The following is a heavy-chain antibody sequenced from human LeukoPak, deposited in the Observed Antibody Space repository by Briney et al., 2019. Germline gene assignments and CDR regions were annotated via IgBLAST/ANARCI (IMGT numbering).Heavy chain of an antibody. D-gene: IGHD6-13*01. CDR1: GFSFNSYG. CDR3: ARGSAVAAIAGYYFDY. V-gene: IGHV3-33*01. Sequence: GRSLRLSCAASGFSFNSYGMHWVRQAPGKGLEWVALIWFDGSDIYYADSVKGRFTISRDNSKNTVYLQMNSLRAEDTAVYYCARGSAVAAIAGYYFDYWGHETLVTVSS. J-gene: IGHJ4*01. CDR2: IWFDGSDI.